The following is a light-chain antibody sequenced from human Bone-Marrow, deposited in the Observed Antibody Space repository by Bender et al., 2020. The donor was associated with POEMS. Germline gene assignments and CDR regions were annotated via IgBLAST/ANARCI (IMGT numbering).Light chain of an antibody. V-gene: IGLV1-44*01. Sequence: QSVLTQPPSASGTPGQRVTISCSGGSSNIGAHAVNWYQHLPGTAPKLLIYSSHRRPSEVPDRFSGSKSGNTASLTISALQAEDEADYYCALWDDSLNGWVFGGGTKLTVL. J-gene: IGLJ3*02. CDR2: SSH. CDR3: ALWDDSLNGWV. CDR1: SSNIGAHA.